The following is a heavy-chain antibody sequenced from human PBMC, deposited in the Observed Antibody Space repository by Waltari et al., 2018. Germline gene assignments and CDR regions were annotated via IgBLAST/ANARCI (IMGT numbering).Heavy chain of an antibody. CDR3: ASWSAPFDY. J-gene: IGHJ4*02. V-gene: IGHV1-2*02. CDR1: GYIFPDYY. Sequence: QVQLVQSGAAVKRPGASVKVSCKASGYIFPDYYMHWVRQAPGQGLEWMGWINPNNGGTNYAQKFQGRVIMTRDTSIGTVYMELSSLQSDDTAIYYCASWSAPFDYWGQGTLVTVSS. D-gene: IGHD3-3*01. CDR2: INPNNGGT.